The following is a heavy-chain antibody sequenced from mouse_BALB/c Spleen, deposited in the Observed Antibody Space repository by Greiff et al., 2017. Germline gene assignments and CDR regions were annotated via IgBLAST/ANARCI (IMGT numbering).Heavy chain of an antibody. V-gene: IGHV3-2*02. Sequence: EVQLQQSGPGLVKPSQSLSLTCTVTGYSITSDYAWNWIRQFPGNKLEWMGYISYSGSTSYNPSLKSRISITRDTSKNQFFLQLNSVTTEDTATYYCARSGSSYVFDYWGQGTTLTVSS. D-gene: IGHD1-1*01. CDR3: ARSGSSYVFDY. CDR1: GYSITSDYA. J-gene: IGHJ2*01. CDR2: ISYSGST.